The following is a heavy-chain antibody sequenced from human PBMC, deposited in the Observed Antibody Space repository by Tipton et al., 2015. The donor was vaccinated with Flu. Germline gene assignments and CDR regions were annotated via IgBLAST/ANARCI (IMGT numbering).Heavy chain of an antibody. CDR3: AYRSGWYNTQVY. CDR2: IYYSGST. D-gene: IGHD6-19*01. Sequence: TLSLTCTVSGGSISSSSYYWGWIRQPPGKGLGWIGTIYYSGSTYYNPSLKSRVTISVDTSKNQFSLKLTSVTAADTAAYYCAYRSGWYNTQVYWGQGTLVTVSS. J-gene: IGHJ4*02. V-gene: IGHV4-39*01. CDR1: GGSISSSSYY.